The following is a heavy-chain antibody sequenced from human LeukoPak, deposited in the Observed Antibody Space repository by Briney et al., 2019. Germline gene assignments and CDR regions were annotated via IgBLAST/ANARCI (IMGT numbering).Heavy chain of an antibody. Sequence: SETLSLTCTVSGGSISSSSYYWGWIRQPPGKGLEWIGSIYYSGSTYYNPSLKSRVTISVDTSKNQFSLKLSTVTAADTAVYYCARSYDFWSGDSQFDYWGQGTLVTVSS. CDR1: GGSISSSSYY. CDR3: ARSYDFWSGDSQFDY. J-gene: IGHJ4*02. D-gene: IGHD3-3*01. V-gene: IGHV4-39*07. CDR2: IYYSGST.